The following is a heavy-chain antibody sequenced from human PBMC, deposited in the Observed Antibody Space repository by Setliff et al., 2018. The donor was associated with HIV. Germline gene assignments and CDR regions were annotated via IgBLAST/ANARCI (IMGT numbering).Heavy chain of an antibody. J-gene: IGHJ4*02. D-gene: IGHD6-19*01. CDR1: GGSFSHYY. CDR3: ARGASGTYPLSGFDS. Sequence: ASETLSLTCAVYGGSFSHYYRTWIRQSPGKGLEWIGEISHTGSANYDPSLKSRVTISVDTSKKQFSLKLSSVTAADTAVYHCARGASGTYPLSGFDSWGQGTLVTVSS. V-gene: IGHV4-34*01. CDR2: ISHTGSA.